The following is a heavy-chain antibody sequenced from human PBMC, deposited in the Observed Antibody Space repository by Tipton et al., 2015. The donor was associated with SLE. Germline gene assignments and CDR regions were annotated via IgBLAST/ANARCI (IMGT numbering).Heavy chain of an antibody. J-gene: IGHJ4*02. CDR3: ARGVNYFDY. Sequence: TLSLTCTVSGGSISSSIYYWGWIRQPPGKGLEWIGSIYYSGSTNYNPPLKSRVTISVDTSKNQFSLKLSSVTAADTAVYYCARGVNYFDYWGQGTLVTVSS. CDR1: GGSISSSIYY. V-gene: IGHV4-39*07. D-gene: IGHD3-3*01. CDR2: IYYSGST.